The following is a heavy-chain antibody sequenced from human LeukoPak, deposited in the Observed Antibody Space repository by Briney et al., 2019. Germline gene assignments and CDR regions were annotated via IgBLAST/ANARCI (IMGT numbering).Heavy chain of an antibody. CDR3: ARDIYGGHGY. J-gene: IGHJ4*02. Sequence: GGSLRLSCAASGFTFSNYWMSWVRQAPGKGLEWVADINQDGSEKSYVDSVEGRFTISRDNAKKPLYLHVNSLRAEDTAVYYCARDIYGGHGYWGQGTLLTVSS. CDR1: GFTFSNYW. D-gene: IGHD2-21*01. V-gene: IGHV3-7*04. CDR2: INQDGSEK.